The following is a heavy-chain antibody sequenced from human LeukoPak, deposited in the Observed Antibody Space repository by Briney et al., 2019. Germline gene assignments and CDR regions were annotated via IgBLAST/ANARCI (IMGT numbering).Heavy chain of an antibody. CDR1: GGSISSYY. CDR2: IYYSGST. J-gene: IGHJ2*01. V-gene: IGHV4-59*01. CDR3: ARGRWLSSSPSYWYFDL. D-gene: IGHD6-13*01. Sequence: SETLSLTCTVSGGSISSYYWSWIRQPPGKGLEWIGYIYYSGSTNYNPSLKSRVTISVDTSKNQFSLKLSSVTAADTAVYYCARGRWLSSSPSYWYFDLWGRGTLVTVSS.